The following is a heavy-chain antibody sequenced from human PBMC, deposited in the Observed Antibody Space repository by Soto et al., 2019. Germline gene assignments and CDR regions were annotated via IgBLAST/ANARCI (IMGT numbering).Heavy chain of an antibody. D-gene: IGHD6-13*01. CDR3: AKDRWYYSNSWPFY. J-gene: IGHJ4*02. Sequence: QVQLVESGGGVVPPGRSLRLSCAASGSSFSRYGIHWVRQVPGKGLEWVAVISYDGTDKHYADSVKGRFTFSRDNSKNTVELQLNSLRADDAAVEYCAKDRWYYSNSWPFYWGQGTLVTVSS. V-gene: IGHV3-30*18. CDR2: ISYDGTDK. CDR1: GSSFSRYG.